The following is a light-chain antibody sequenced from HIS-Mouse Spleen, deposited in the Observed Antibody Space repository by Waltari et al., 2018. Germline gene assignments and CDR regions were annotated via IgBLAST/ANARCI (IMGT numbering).Light chain of an antibody. Sequence: DIVMTQSPLSLPVTPGEPASISCRSSQSLLHSNGYNYLVWYLQKPGQSPRLLIYLGSNRASGVPDRFSGSGSGTDFTLKISRVEAEDVGVYYCMQALQTPFTFGPGTKVDIK. CDR3: MQALQTPFT. J-gene: IGKJ3*01. V-gene: IGKV2-28*01. CDR1: QSLLHSNGYNY. CDR2: LGS.